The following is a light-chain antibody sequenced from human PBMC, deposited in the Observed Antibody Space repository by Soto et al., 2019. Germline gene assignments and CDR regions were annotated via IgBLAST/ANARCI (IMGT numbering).Light chain of an antibody. CDR3: QKYNSAPWA. Sequence: DIQMTQSPSSLSASVGDRVTITCRASQGISNFLAWFQQKPGNAPKLLIYAAITLQSGVPSRFSGSGSGTDFPLTISGLQPEDVGTYYCQKYNSAPWAFGQGTKVEIK. CDR1: QGISNF. CDR2: AAI. J-gene: IGKJ1*01. V-gene: IGKV1-27*01.